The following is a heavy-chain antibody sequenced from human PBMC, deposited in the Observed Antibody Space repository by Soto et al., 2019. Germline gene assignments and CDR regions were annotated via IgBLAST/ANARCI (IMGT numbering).Heavy chain of an antibody. J-gene: IGHJ4*02. CDR2: ISWNSGGI. CDR1: GFTFDDYA. V-gene: IGHV3-9*01. CDR3: AKAHYDILTGPIDY. D-gene: IGHD3-9*01. Sequence: GGSLRLSCAASGFTFDDYAMHWVRQAPGKGLEWVSGISWNSGGIGYADSVKGRFTISRDNAKNSLYLQMNSLRAEDTALYYCAKAHYDILTGPIDYWGQGTLVTVSS.